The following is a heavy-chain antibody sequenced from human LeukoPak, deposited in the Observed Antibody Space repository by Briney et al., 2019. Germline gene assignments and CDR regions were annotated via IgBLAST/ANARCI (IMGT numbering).Heavy chain of an antibody. J-gene: IGHJ4*02. CDR2: ISSRGSTI. D-gene: IGHD3-22*01. CDR1: GFTFSSYE. V-gene: IGHV3-48*03. Sequence: GGSLRLSCAASGFTFSSYEMNWVRQAPGKGLEWVSYISSRGSTIYYADSVKGRFTISRHNAKNSLYLQMNTLRAEHTAVYYCARESDSSEGYFDYWGQGTLVTVSS. CDR3: ARESDSSEGYFDY.